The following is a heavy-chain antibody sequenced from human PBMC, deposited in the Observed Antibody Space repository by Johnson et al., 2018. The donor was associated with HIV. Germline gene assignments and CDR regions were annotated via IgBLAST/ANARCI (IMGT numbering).Heavy chain of an antibody. CDR2: IGTAGDT. Sequence: VQLVESGGGLVQPGGSLRLSCAASGFTFSSYDMHWVRQATGKGLELVSAIGTAGDTYYADSVKGRFTISRDNSKNTLYLQMNSLKTEDTAVYYCTTVLRPKPLDAFDIWGQGTVVTVSP. J-gene: IGHJ3*02. CDR3: TTVLRPKPLDAFDI. V-gene: IGHV3-13*01. CDR1: GFTFSSYD.